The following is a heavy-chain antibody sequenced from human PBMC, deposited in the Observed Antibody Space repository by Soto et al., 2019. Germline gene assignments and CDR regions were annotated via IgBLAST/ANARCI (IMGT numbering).Heavy chain of an antibody. CDR2: IYTSGST. CDR1: GGSISSYY. V-gene: IGHV4-4*07. Sequence: PSETLSLTCTVSGGSISSYYGSWIRQPAGKGLEWIGRIYTSGSTNYNPALKSRVTMSVDTSKNQFSLKLSSVNAADTAVYYCARGGVRTPGYCSSTSCYRYYGMDVWGQGTTVTVSS. D-gene: IGHD2-2*01. J-gene: IGHJ6*02. CDR3: ARGGVRTPGYCSSTSCYRYYGMDV.